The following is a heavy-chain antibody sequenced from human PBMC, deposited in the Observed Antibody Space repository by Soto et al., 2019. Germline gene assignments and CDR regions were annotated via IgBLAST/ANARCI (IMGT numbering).Heavy chain of an antibody. V-gene: IGHV1-18*04. CDR3: ARAPTGSIVATMTDLDY. CDR1: GYTFTSYG. D-gene: IGHD5-12*01. Sequence: GASVKVSCKASGYTFTSYGISWVRQAPGQGLEWMGWISAYNGNTNYAQKLQGRVTMTTDTSTSTAYMELRSLRSDDTAVYYCARAPTGSIVATMTDLDYWGQGTLVTVSS. CDR2: ISAYNGNT. J-gene: IGHJ4*02.